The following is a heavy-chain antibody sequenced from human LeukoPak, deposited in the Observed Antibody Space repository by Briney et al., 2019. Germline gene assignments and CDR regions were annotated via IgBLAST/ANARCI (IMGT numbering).Heavy chain of an antibody. V-gene: IGHV3-21*04. CDR1: GFTFSSYS. D-gene: IGHD6-19*01. CDR3: ARDPSGNLHFDY. Sequence: GGSLRLSCAASGFTFSSYSMNWVRQAPGKGLEWVSSISSSSSYIYYADSVKGRFTISRDTSKNTLYLHMNSLRADDTAVYYCARDPSGNLHFDYWGQGTLVTVSS. CDR2: ISSSSSYI. J-gene: IGHJ4*02.